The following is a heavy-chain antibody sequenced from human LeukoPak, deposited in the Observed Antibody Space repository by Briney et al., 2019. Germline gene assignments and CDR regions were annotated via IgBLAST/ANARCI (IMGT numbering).Heavy chain of an antibody. Sequence: GRSLRLSCTASGFTFSSFGMHWVRQAPGKGLEWVAVIRYDGSNKYYADSVKGRFTISRDNSKNTLYLQMNSLRADDTAVYYCARIGSGSYYPDYWGQGTLVTASS. CDR3: ARIGSGSYYPDY. D-gene: IGHD3-10*01. CDR2: IRYDGSNK. V-gene: IGHV3-33*01. J-gene: IGHJ4*02. CDR1: GFTFSSFG.